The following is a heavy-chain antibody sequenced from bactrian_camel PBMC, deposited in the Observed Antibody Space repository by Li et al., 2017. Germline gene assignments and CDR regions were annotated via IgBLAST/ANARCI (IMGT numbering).Heavy chain of an antibody. CDR3: AAAMSSCYFCGALKLPLEFGF. V-gene: IGHV3S1*01. J-gene: IGHJ6*01. CDR2: IVTGGGNT. Sequence: VQLVESGGGWVQAGESLKLSCIYEYEYSATCMGWFRQAPGKVREGVAAIVTGGGNTYYAGSVKGRFTISQDKAKNMVYLQMDSVKPEDTGMYYCAAAMSSCYFCGALKLPLEFGFWGQGTQVTVS. D-gene: IGHD6*01. CDR1: EYEYSATC.